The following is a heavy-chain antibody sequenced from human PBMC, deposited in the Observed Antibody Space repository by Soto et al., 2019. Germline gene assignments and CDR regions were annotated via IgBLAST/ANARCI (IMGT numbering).Heavy chain of an antibody. J-gene: IGHJ6*02. CDR2: IYNDGTT. V-gene: IGHV3-53*01. D-gene: IGHD3-10*01. Sequence: GWSLRLSCTAYGLGVRNNYMSWVRQAPGMGLEWVSVIYNDGTTYYADSVKGRFTLSRDTSKNTLSLQMDSLRAEDTAVYYCVRPLPSGRNYGMDVWGQGTTVTVSS. CDR3: VRPLPSGRNYGMDV. CDR1: GLGVRNNY.